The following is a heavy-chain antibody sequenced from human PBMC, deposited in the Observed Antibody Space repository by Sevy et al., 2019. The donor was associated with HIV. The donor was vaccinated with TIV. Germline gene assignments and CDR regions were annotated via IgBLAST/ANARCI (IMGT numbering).Heavy chain of an antibody. J-gene: IGHJ3*02. V-gene: IGHV3-9*01. CDR2: ISWNSGSI. CDR1: GFTFDDYA. D-gene: IGHD3-22*01. Sequence: GGSLRLSCAASGFTFDDYAMHWVRQAPGKGLEWVSGISWNSGSIGYADSVKGRFTISRDNAKNSLYLQMNSLRAEDTALYYCAKGWVYDSSGLHAFDIWGQGTMVTVSS. CDR3: AKGWVYDSSGLHAFDI.